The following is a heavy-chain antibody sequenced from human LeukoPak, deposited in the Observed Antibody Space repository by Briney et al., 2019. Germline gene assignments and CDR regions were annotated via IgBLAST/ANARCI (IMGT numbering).Heavy chain of an antibody. V-gene: IGHV3-21*01. J-gene: IGHJ4*02. Sequence: GGSLRLSCAASGFTFSSYSMSWVRQAPGKGLEWVSSISSSSYIYYADSVKGRFTISRDNAKNSLYLQMNSLRAEDTAVYYCARDNDLLRYFDWPLDYWGQGTLVTVSS. CDR1: GFTFSSYS. CDR2: ISSSSYI. D-gene: IGHD3-9*01. CDR3: ARDNDLLRYFDWPLDY.